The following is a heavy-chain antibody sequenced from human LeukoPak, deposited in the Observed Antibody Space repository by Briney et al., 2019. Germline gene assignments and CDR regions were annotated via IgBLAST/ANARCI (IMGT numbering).Heavy chain of an antibody. CDR1: GYSISSGYY. V-gene: IGHV4-38-2*01. CDR3: ERPRRDSSGWYIDC. D-gene: IGHD6-19*01. J-gene: IGHJ4*02. CDR2: IYHSGST. Sequence: PSETLSLTCAVSGYSISSGYYWGWIRQPPGNGLEWIGSIYHSGSTYYNPSLKSRVTISVDTSKNHFSLKLSSVTAADTAVYYCERPRRDSSGWYIDCWGQGTLVTVSS.